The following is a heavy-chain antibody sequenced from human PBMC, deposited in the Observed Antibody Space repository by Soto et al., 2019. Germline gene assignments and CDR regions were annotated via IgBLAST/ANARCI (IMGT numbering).Heavy chain of an antibody. V-gene: IGHV1-69*01. CDR3: ARGRGLGTNSWSVFDN. CDR1: GGTFSSYA. CDR2: IIPSFGSP. D-gene: IGHD7-27*01. Sequence: QVQLVQSGAEVKVPGSSVKISCKCSGGTFSSYATSWVRQAPGEGLAWMGGIIPSFGSPYYAQRFQDRVTITADESTSTAFMGLSSLRSEDTDIYYCARGRGLGTNSWSVFDNWGLGTLVTVSS. J-gene: IGHJ4*02.